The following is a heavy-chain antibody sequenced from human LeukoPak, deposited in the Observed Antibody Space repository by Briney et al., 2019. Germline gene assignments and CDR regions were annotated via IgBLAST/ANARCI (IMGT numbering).Heavy chain of an antibody. CDR1: GYTFTSYG. V-gene: IGHV1-18*01. Sequence: GASVKVSCKASGYTFTSYGISWVRQAPGQGLERMGWISAYNGNTNYAQKLQGRVTMTTDTSTSTAYMELRSLRSDDTAVYYCARQPDSSGYHYYYYGMDVWGQGTTVTVSS. D-gene: IGHD3-22*01. CDR2: ISAYNGNT. CDR3: ARQPDSSGYHYYYYGMDV. J-gene: IGHJ6*02.